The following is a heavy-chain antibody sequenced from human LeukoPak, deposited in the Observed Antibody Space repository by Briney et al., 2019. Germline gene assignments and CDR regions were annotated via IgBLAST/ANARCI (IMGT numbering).Heavy chain of an antibody. CDR1: GGTFSSYA. D-gene: IGHD3-22*01. J-gene: IGHJ6*03. CDR2: IIPIFGTA. Sequence: SVKVSCKASGGTFSSYAISWVRQAPGQGLEWMGGIIPIFGTANYAQKFQGRITITADESTSTAYMELSSLRSEDTAVYYCARCRDDRGSYYYYYYMDVWGEGTTVTVSS. CDR3: ARCRDDRGSYYYYYYMDV. V-gene: IGHV1-69*13.